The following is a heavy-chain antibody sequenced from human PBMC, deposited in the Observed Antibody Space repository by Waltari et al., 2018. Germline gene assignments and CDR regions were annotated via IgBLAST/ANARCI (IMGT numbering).Heavy chain of an antibody. V-gene: IGHV3-73*02. Sequence: EVQLGESGGGLVQPGGSLKLSCAASGFTFSGSSMPWVRQASGKGLEWVGRIRSKANSYATAYAASVKGRFTISRADSKNTAYLQMNSLKTEDTAVYYCTSPGVATFDYWGQGTLVTVSS. D-gene: IGHD5-12*01. CDR2: IRSKANSYAT. CDR3: TSPGVATFDY. J-gene: IGHJ4*02. CDR1: GFTFSGSS.